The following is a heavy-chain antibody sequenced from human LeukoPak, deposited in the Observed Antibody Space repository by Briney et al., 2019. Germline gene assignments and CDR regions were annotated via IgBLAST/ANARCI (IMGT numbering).Heavy chain of an antibody. Sequence: PGGSLRLSCTASGFTFSSYGMHWVRRAPGKGLEGVAVIWYDGSNKYYVDSVKGGFAISRDNSKNTLYLQMNSLRAEDTAVYYCARDLGATLSYFDYWGQGTLVTVSS. CDR3: ARDLGATLSYFDY. CDR2: IWYDGSNK. CDR1: GFTFSSYG. J-gene: IGHJ4*02. D-gene: IGHD1-26*01. V-gene: IGHV3-33*01.